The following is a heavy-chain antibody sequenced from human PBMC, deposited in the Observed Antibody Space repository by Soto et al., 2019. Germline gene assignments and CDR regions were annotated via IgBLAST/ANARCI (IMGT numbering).Heavy chain of an antibody. CDR2: VHTSGSS. Sequence: QVQLRESGQGLVKPSETLSLTCNVSGGSISPHYVNWIRQPAGKGLEWIGRVHTSGSSDYSHSLNSQVTRSVDTSKKQFSLKLNSVTAADTAVYYCAREVYTSGWNYDYWGHGILATVSS. CDR1: GGSISPHY. D-gene: IGHD6-19*01. CDR3: AREVYTSGWNYDY. V-gene: IGHV4-4*07. J-gene: IGHJ4*01.